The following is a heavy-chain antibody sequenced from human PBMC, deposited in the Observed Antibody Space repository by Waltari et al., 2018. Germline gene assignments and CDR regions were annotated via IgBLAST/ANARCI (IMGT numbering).Heavy chain of an antibody. Sequence: QVQLQQWGAGLLKPSETLSLPCAVYGGSFSGYYWSWTRQPPGKGLEWIGEINHSGSTNYNPFLKSRVTISVDTSKNQFSLKLSSVTAADTAVYYCARFLLDYYDSSGYGDAFDIWGQGTMVTVSS. J-gene: IGHJ3*02. CDR3: ARFLLDYYDSSGYGDAFDI. CDR2: INHSGST. CDR1: GGSFSGYY. V-gene: IGHV4-34*01. D-gene: IGHD3-22*01.